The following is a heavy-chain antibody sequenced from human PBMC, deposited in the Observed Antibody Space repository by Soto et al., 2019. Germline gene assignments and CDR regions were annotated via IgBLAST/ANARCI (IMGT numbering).Heavy chain of an antibody. Sequence: GSLRLSCAASGFTFSSYSMNWVRQAPGKGLEWVSSISSSSSYIYYADSVKGRFTISRDNAKNSLYLQMNSLRAEDTAVYYCARAEDEDYDFWSGSSMDVWGQGTTVTVSS. J-gene: IGHJ6*02. V-gene: IGHV3-21*01. CDR3: ARAEDEDYDFWSGSSMDV. CDR2: ISSSSSYI. CDR1: GFTFSSYS. D-gene: IGHD3-3*01.